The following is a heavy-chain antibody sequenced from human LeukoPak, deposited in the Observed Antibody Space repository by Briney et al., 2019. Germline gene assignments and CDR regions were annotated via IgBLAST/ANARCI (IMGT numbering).Heavy chain of an antibody. CDR1: GGSISSGGYS. Sequence: PSQTLSLTCAVSGGSISSGGYSWSWIRQPPGKGLEWIGYIYHSGSTYYNPSLKSRVTISVDRSKNQFSLKLSSVTAADTAVYYCARVFRTTVSPEGFDPWGQGTLVTVSS. D-gene: IGHD4-17*01. CDR2: IYHSGST. CDR3: ARVFRTTVSPEGFDP. V-gene: IGHV4-30-2*01. J-gene: IGHJ5*02.